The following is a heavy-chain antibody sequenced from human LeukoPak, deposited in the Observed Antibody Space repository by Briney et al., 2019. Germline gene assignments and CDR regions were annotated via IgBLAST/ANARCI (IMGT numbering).Heavy chain of an antibody. V-gene: IGHV3-48*03. CDR3: AELGITMIGGV. Sequence: AGSLTLSYAASGLTFSSYEMNWVGQAPGKGRDWVSYISSSGSTIYYADSVKDRITISRDNDKKSLYLQMNSLRDEDTAVYYCAELGITMIGGVWGKGTTVTISS. D-gene: IGHD3-10*02. J-gene: IGHJ6*04. CDR1: GLTFSSYE. CDR2: ISSSGSTI.